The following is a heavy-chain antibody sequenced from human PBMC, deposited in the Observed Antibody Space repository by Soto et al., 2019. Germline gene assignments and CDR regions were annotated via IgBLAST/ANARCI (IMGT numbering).Heavy chain of an antibody. CDR3: AREGGSMVRGVIIGPVDV. J-gene: IGHJ6*02. CDR1: GGSISSGDYY. D-gene: IGHD3-10*01. V-gene: IGHV4-30-4*01. CDR2: IYYSGST. Sequence: QVQLQESGPGLVKPSQTLSLTCTVSGGSISSGDYYWSWIRQPPGKGLEWIGYIYYSGSTYYNPSLKSRVTISVDTSKNQFSLKLSSVTAADTAVYYCAREGGSMVRGVIIGPVDVWGQGTTVTVSS.